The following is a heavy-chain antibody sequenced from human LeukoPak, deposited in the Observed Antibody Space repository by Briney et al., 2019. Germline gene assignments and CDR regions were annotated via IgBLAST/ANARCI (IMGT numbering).Heavy chain of an antibody. J-gene: IGHJ4*02. V-gene: IGHV4-34*01. CDR2: INHSGST. CDR1: GGSFSGYY. CDR3: ARVRGWLVRSYFDY. D-gene: IGHD6-19*01. Sequence: SETLSLTCAVYGGSFSGYYRSWIRQPPGKGLEWIGEINHSGSTNYNPSLKSRVTISVDTSKNQFSLKLSSLTAADTAVYYCARVRGWLVRSYFDYWGQGTLVTVSS.